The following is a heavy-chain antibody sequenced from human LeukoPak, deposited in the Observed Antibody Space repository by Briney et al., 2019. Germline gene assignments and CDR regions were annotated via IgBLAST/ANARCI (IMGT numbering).Heavy chain of an antibody. CDR3: ARINDYGGNSDY. CDR2: INHSGST. D-gene: IGHD4-23*01. CDR1: GGSFSGYY. Sequence: SETLSLTCAVYGGSFSGYYWSWIRQPPGKGLEGIGEINHSGSTNYNPSLKSRVTISVDTSKNQSSLKLSSVTAADTAVYYCARINDYGGNSDYWGEGTLVTVSS. V-gene: IGHV4-34*01. J-gene: IGHJ4*02.